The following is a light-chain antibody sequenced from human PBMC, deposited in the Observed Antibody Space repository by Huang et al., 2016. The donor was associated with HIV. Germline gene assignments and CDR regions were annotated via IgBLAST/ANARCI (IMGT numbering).Light chain of an antibody. V-gene: IGKV1-NL1*01. J-gene: IGKJ3*01. CDR3: QQYYSTLGGFT. Sequence: DIQMTQSPSSLSASVGDRVTITCRASQGISNSLAWYQQKPGKAPKLLLYAASRLESGVPSRFSGSGSGTDYTLTISSLQPEDCATYYCQQYYSTLGGFTFGPGTKVDIK. CDR2: AAS. CDR1: QGISNS.